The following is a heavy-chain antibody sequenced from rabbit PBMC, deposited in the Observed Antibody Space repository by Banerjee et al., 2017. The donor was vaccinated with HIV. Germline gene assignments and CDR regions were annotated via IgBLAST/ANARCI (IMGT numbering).Heavy chain of an antibody. CDR2: INTGSGST. CDR1: GFSLSSSYN. D-gene: IGHD1-1*01. Sequence: QSLEESGGDLVKPGASLTLTCTASGFSLSSSYNLCWVRQAPGKGLEWIGCINTGSGSTWYARWAKGRFTISKTSSTTVTLQMTSLTAADTATYFCARDSSGEPDFVLWGQGTLVTVS. CDR3: ARDSSGEPDFVL. J-gene: IGHJ3*01. V-gene: IGHV1S40*01.